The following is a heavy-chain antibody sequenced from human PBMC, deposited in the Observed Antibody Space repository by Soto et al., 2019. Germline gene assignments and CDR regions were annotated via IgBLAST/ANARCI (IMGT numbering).Heavy chain of an antibody. CDR2: IYYSGST. D-gene: IGHD5-18*01. Sequence: PSETLSLTCTVSGGSISSYYLSWIRQPPGKGLEWIGYIYYSGSTNYNPSLKSRVTISVDTSKNQFSLKLSSVTAADTAVYYCARHRYSYGVYYFDYWGQGTLVTVSS. V-gene: IGHV4-59*08. CDR3: ARHRYSYGVYYFDY. J-gene: IGHJ4*02. CDR1: GGSISSYY.